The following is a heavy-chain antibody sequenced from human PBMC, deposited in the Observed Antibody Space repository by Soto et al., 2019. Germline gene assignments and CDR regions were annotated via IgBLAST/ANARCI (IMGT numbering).Heavy chain of an antibody. CDR2: ISSSSSYI. D-gene: IGHD2-21*02. Sequence: EVQLVESGGGLVKPGGSLRLSCAASGFTFSSYSMNWVRQAPGKGLEWVSSISSSSSYIYYADSVKGRFTISRDNAKNSLYLQMNSLRAEDTAVYYCARAAYCGGDCSADAFDIWGQGTMVTVSS. CDR1: GFTFSSYS. V-gene: IGHV3-21*01. J-gene: IGHJ3*02. CDR3: ARAAYCGGDCSADAFDI.